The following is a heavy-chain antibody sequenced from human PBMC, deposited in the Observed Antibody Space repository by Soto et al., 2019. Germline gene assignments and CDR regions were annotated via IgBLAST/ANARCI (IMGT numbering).Heavy chain of an antibody. V-gene: IGHV3-7*03. D-gene: IGHD3-16*02. J-gene: IGHJ5*02. CDR2: IKEDGSEK. CDR3: ARYRSLDP. Sequence: GSLKLSCADSGLILRNYWMSWVRQAPGMGLQWVASIKEDGSEKYYVDPVKGRFTISRENAKNSLYLQMNSLRAEDTAVYYCARYRSLDPWGQGILVTVSS. CDR1: GLILRNYW.